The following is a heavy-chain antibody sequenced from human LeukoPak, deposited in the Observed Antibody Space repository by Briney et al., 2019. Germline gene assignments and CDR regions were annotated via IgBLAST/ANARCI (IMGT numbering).Heavy chain of an antibody. J-gene: IGHJ4*02. CDR2: IRYDGSNK. D-gene: IGHD3-3*01. V-gene: IGHV3-30*02. CDR3: AKARNPQSYDFWSGYFDY. Sequence: PGGSLRLSCAASGFTFSSYGMHWVRQAPGKGLEWVAFIRYDGSNKYYADSVKGRFTISRDNSKNTLYLQMNSLRAEDTAVYYCAKARNPQSYDFWSGYFDYWGQGTLVTVSS. CDR1: GFTFSSYG.